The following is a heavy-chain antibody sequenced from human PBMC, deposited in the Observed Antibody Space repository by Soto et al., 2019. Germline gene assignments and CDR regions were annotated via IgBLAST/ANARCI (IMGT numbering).Heavy chain of an antibody. Sequence: SETLSLTCTVSGGSVSSSSYYWGWIRQPPGKGLEWIGTIYYTGSTSYSPSLKRRVTISVDTSKTQFSLNLSSVTATDTAVYYCAGRRAGDYYFDYWGQGTLVTVS. CDR3: AGRRAGDYYFDY. CDR1: GGSVSSSSYY. V-gene: IGHV4-39*01. J-gene: IGHJ4*02. D-gene: IGHD1-26*01. CDR2: IYYTGST.